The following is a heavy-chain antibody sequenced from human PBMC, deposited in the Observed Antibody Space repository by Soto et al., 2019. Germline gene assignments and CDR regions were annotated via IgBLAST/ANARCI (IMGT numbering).Heavy chain of an antibody. CDR1: GGSITSGGYY. J-gene: IGHJ4*02. CDR3: ARAVRLRLDN. CDR2: IYYSGST. Sequence: QVQLQESGPGLVKPSQTLSLTCTVSGGSITSGGYYWSWIRQHPGKGLEWIGYIYYSGSTYYNPSRKSRVNISLDTSKNQFSLNLSSVTAADTATYYCARAVRLRLDNWGQGTLVTVSS. D-gene: IGHD4-17*01. V-gene: IGHV4-31*03.